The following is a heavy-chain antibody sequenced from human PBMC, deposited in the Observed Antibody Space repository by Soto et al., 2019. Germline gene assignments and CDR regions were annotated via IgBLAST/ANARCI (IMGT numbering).Heavy chain of an antibody. J-gene: IGHJ4*02. Sequence: EAQLVESGGGLVQPGGSLRLSCAASGFNFTNYWMSWVRQAPGKGLEWVANIKQDGSEKYYADSAKGRFIISRDNAKTSLYLQMNSLRAEDTAVYCCARDMGVFWSGYPEGGFDYWGQGTPVTVSS. D-gene: IGHD3-3*01. V-gene: IGHV3-7*01. CDR1: GFNFTNYW. CDR3: ARDMGVFWSGYPEGGFDY. CDR2: IKQDGSEK.